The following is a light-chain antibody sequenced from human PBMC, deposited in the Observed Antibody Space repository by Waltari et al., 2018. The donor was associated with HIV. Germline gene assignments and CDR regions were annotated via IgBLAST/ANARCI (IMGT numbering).Light chain of an antibody. J-gene: IGKJ2*01. CDR3: QQYNNWPYT. V-gene: IGKV3-15*01. Sequence: ERVMTQSPTTLPVSPGERATFSCRASQTVDSDLAWYQQRPGQPPRLLISGASTRATGIPARFSGSGSGTEFTLTINSLQSEDFAVYYCQQYNNWPYTFGQGTRLDIK. CDR2: GAS. CDR1: QTVDSD.